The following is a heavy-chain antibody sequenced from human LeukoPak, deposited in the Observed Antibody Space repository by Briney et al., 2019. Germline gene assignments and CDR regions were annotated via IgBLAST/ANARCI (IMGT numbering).Heavy chain of an antibody. D-gene: IGHD6-6*01. CDR1: GGTFSSYA. Sequence: GASVKVSCKASGGTFSSYAISWVRQAPGQGLEWMGGIIPIFGTANYAQKFQGRVTITADESTSTAYMELSRLRSDDTAVYYCASAYSSSKGTAFDYWGQGTLVTVSS. V-gene: IGHV1-69*13. CDR3: ASAYSSSKGTAFDY. CDR2: IIPIFGTA. J-gene: IGHJ4*02.